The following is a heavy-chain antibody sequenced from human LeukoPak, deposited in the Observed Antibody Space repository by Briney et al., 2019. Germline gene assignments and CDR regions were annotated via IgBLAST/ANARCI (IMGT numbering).Heavy chain of an antibody. CDR3: ARVSPVGYCSGGSCRYNWFDP. Sequence: GGSLRLSCAASGFTFSSYSMNWVRQAPGKGLEWVSSISSSSSYIYYADSVKGRFTISRDNAKNSLYLQMNSLRAEDTAVYYCARVSPVGYCSGGSCRYNWFDPWGQGTLVTVSS. CDR1: GFTFSSYS. CDR2: ISSSSSYI. J-gene: IGHJ5*02. V-gene: IGHV3-21*01. D-gene: IGHD2-15*01.